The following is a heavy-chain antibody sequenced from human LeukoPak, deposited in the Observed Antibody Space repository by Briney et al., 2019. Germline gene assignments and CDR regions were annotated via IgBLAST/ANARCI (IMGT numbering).Heavy chain of an antibody. V-gene: IGHV1-8*02. CDR1: GYTFTSYY. Sequence: ASVKVSCKASGYTFTSYYMHWVRQATGQGLEWMGWMNPNSGNTGCAQKFQGRVTMTRNTSISTAYMELSSLRSEDTAVYYCARVGYCSSSTCYYWFDPWGQGTLVTVSS. CDR2: MNPNSGNT. D-gene: IGHD2-2*01. J-gene: IGHJ5*02. CDR3: ARVGYCSSSTCYYWFDP.